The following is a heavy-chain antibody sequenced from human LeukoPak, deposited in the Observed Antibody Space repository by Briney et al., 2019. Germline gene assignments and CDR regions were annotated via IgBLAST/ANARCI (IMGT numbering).Heavy chain of an antibody. D-gene: IGHD6-13*01. Sequence: ASMKVSCEASGYTFANFDINWVRQATGQGLEWMGWMNPNSGNTGYAPKFQGRVTMTKNTSINTAYMELKSLTSEDTAVYCCARGQGSHGQQLGDYWGQGTLVTVSS. CDR1: GYTFANFD. J-gene: IGHJ4*02. CDR3: ARGQGSHGQQLGDY. CDR2: MNPNSGNT. V-gene: IGHV1-8*01.